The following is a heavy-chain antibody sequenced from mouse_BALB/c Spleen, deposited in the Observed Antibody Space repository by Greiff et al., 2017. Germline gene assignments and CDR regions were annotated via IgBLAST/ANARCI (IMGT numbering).Heavy chain of an antibody. CDR3: ARGLRKRIDYYAMDY. Sequence: SGAELVRPGVSVKISCKGSGYTFTDYAMHWVKQSHAKSLEWIGVISTYYGDASYNQKFKGKATMTVDKSSSTAYMELARLTSEDSAIYYCARGLRKRIDYYAMDYWGQGTSVTVSS. CDR2: ISTYYGDA. D-gene: IGHD2-2*01. CDR1: GYTFTDYA. V-gene: IGHV1S137*01. J-gene: IGHJ4*01.